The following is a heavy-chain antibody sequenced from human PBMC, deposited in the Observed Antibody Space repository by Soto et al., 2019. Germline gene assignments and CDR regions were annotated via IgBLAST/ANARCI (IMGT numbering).Heavy chain of an antibody. V-gene: IGHV4-39*01. Sequence: QLQLQESGPGLVKPSETLSLTCTVSGGSISSSSYYWGWIRQPPGKGLEWIGSIYYSGSTYYNPSLKSRVTISVDTSKNQFSLKLSSVTAADTAVYYCATYSIAAAGYIDYWGQGTLVTVSS. CDR1: GGSISSSSYY. J-gene: IGHJ4*02. CDR3: ATYSIAAAGYIDY. CDR2: IYYSGST. D-gene: IGHD6-13*01.